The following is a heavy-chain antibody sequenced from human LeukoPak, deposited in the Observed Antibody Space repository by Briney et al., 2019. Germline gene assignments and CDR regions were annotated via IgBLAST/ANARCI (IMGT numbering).Heavy chain of an antibody. Sequence: ASVKVSCKASGYTFTSYDINWVRQATGQGLEWMGWMNPNSGNTGYAQKFQGRVTMTRNTSISTAYMELSSLRSEDTAVYYCARSPMVRGVIIQSEKTYYFDYWGQGTLVTVSS. CDR1: GYTFTSYD. CDR3: ARSPMVRGVIIQSEKTYYFDY. CDR2: MNPNSGNT. D-gene: IGHD3-10*01. J-gene: IGHJ4*02. V-gene: IGHV1-8*01.